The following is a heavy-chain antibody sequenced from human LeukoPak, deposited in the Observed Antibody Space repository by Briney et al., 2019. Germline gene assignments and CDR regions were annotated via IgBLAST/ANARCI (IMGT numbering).Heavy chain of an antibody. CDR3: ARGRWHPSVRVDH. V-gene: IGHV4-34*01. CDR1: GGSFSGYF. Sequence: SETLSLTCVGYGGSFSGYFWSWIRQPPGKGLEWIGEINHSGRTNYNPSLKSRVTISVDTSKNQFSLKVKSITAADTAVYYCARGRWHPSVRVDHWGQGTLVTVSS. D-gene: IGHD6-13*01. J-gene: IGHJ4*02. CDR2: INHSGRT.